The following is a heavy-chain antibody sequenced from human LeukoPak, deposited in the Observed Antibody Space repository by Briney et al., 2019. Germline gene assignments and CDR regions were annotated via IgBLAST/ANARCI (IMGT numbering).Heavy chain of an antibody. Sequence: PGGSLRLSSTASGFTFNDYGMDWVRQTPGKGLEWVSYISSNTRTIDYADSVRGGFTISRDNAKNSLYLQMNSLRAEDTAVYYCARGGAARPDYWGQGTLLTVSS. D-gene: IGHD6-6*01. CDR2: ISSNTRTI. CDR3: ARGGAARPDY. J-gene: IGHJ4*02. CDR1: GFTFNDYG. V-gene: IGHV3-48*01.